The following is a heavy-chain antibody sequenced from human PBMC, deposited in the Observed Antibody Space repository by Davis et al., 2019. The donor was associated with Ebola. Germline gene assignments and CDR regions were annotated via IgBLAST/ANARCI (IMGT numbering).Heavy chain of an antibody. CDR2: ISNDGSTT. V-gene: IGHV3-74*01. CDR3: VRAPTTLAFAFDI. D-gene: IGHD1-1*01. Sequence: GESLKISCAASGFTFSSYSMNWVRQAPGKGLVWVSRISNDGSTTTYADSVKGRFTMSRDNAENTVYLQMNSLRAEDTAVYYCVRAPTTLAFAFDIWGQGTMVTVSS. CDR1: GFTFSSYS. J-gene: IGHJ3*02.